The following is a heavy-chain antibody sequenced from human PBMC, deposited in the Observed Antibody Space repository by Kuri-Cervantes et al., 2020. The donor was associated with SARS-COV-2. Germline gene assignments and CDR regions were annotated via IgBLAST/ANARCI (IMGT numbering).Heavy chain of an antibody. CDR3: ARSRFIATAGLVDY. J-gene: IGHJ4*02. V-gene: IGHV1-69*06. CDR2: IIPLFGTT. D-gene: IGHD6-13*01. Sequence: SVKVSCKASGGTFSSYAVTWVRQAPGRGFEWMGRIIPLFGTTIYAEKFRGRVTITADKSTDTAYMELSSLRSEDTAVYYCARSRFIATAGLVDYWGQGTLVTVSS. CDR1: GGTFSSYA.